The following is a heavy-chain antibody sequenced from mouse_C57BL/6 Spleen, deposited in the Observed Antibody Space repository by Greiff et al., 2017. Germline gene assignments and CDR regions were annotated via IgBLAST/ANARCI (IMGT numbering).Heavy chain of an antibody. Sequence: EVQLVESGGDLVKPGGSLKLSCAASGFTFSSYGMSWVRQTPDKRLEWVATISSGGSYTYYPDSVKGRFTISRDDAKNTLYLQMSSLKSEDTAMYYCARQGGSNYFYFDYWGQGTTLTVSS. D-gene: IGHD2-5*01. CDR3: ARQGGSNYFYFDY. J-gene: IGHJ2*01. CDR1: GFTFSSYG. V-gene: IGHV5-6*01. CDR2: ISSGGSYT.